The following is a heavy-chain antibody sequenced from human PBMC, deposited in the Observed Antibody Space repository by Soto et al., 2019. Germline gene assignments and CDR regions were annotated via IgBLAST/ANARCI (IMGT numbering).Heavy chain of an antibody. Sequence: GGSLRLSCAASGFTFSGSAMHWVRQASGKGLEWVGRIRSKANSYATAYAASVKGRFTISRDDSKNTAYLQMNSLKTEDTAVYYCTHPYSSSWYGDRDAFDIWGQGTMVTVSS. V-gene: IGHV3-73*01. J-gene: IGHJ3*02. CDR2: IRSKANSYAT. CDR1: GFTFSGSA. CDR3: THPYSSSWYGDRDAFDI. D-gene: IGHD6-13*01.